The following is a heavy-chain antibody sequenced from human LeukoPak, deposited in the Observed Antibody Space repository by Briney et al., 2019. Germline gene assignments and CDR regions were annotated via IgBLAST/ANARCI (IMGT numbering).Heavy chain of an antibody. CDR2: ISTGGAST. V-gene: IGHV3-23*01. J-gene: IGHJ4*02. D-gene: IGHD5-12*01. CDR3: AKDRLGYSGARGFDW. Sequence: PGGSLRLSCAASGFTFSTYAMSWVRQAPGKGLEWVSGISTGGASTYYADSVKGRFTISRDNSSNTLYLQMSSLGAADTAVYYCAKDRLGYSGARGFDWWGQGTLVSVSS. CDR1: GFTFSTYA.